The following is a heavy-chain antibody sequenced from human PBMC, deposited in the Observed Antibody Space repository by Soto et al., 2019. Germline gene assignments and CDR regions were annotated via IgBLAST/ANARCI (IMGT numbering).Heavy chain of an antibody. J-gene: IGHJ5*02. CDR1: GFTFSSYG. CDR2: ISYDGSNK. Sequence: QVQLVESGGGVVQPGRSLRLSCADSGFTFSSYGMHWVRQAPGKGLEWVAVISYDGSNKYYADSVKGRFTISRDNSKNTLYLQMNSLRAEDTAVYYCAKDQDYVGRWFDPWGQGTLVTVSS. CDR3: AKDQDYVGRWFDP. D-gene: IGHD4-17*01. V-gene: IGHV3-30*18.